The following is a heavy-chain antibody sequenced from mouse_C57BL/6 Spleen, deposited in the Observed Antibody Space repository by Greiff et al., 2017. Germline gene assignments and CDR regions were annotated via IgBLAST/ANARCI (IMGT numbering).Heavy chain of an antibody. Sequence: QVQLQQSDAELVKPGASVKISCKASGYTFTDHTIHWMKQRPEQGLEWIGYIYPSDGSTKYNEKFKGKATLTADTSSSTAYMPLTSLTSEHSAIYSSADSTYYDCTSCYFDVWGPGTTVTVSS. J-gene: IGHJ1*01. CDR3: ADSTYYDCTSCYFDV. CDR2: IYPSDGST. V-gene: IGHV1-78*01. D-gene: IGHD1-1*01. CDR1: GYTFTDHT.